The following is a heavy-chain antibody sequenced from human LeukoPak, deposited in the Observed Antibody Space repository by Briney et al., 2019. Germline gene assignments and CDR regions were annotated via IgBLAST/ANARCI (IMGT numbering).Heavy chain of an antibody. CDR1: GFTFSSYS. V-gene: IGHV3-23*01. CDR3: ARGGAARFDY. D-gene: IGHD5-18*01. Sequence: PGGSLRLSCAASGFTFSSYSMNWVRQAPGKGLEWVSAISGSAGSTDYADSVKGRFTISRDNSKNTLYLQMNSLRADDTAVYYCARGGAARFDYWGQGTLVTVSS. J-gene: IGHJ4*02. CDR2: ISGSAGST.